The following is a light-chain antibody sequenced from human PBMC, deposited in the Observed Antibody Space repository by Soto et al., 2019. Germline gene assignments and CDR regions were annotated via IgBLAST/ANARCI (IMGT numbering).Light chain of an antibody. Sequence: QSVLTQPASVSGSPGQSITISCTGTSSDVGSYNLVSWYQQHPGKAPKLMIYEGSKRPSGVSNRFSGSKSGNTASLTISGLQAEDEADYYCCSYAGSSTHVFXTGTKVTVL. CDR3: CSYAGSSTHV. J-gene: IGLJ1*01. CDR2: EGS. V-gene: IGLV2-23*01. CDR1: SSDVGSYNL.